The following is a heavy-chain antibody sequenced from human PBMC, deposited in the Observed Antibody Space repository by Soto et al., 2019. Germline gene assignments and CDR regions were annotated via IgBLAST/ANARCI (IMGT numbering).Heavy chain of an antibody. D-gene: IGHD6-13*01. V-gene: IGHV4-59*01. CDR3: ARHHSSGYSSSWYGGYYYYGMDV. J-gene: IGHJ6*02. CDR1: GGSISSYY. CDR2: IYYSGST. Sequence: SETLSLACTVAGGSISSYYWSWIRQPPGKGLEWIGYIYYSGSTNYNPSLKSRVTISVDTPKNQFSLKLSSVTAADTAVYYCARHHSSGYSSSWYGGYYYYGMDVWGQGTTVTVSS.